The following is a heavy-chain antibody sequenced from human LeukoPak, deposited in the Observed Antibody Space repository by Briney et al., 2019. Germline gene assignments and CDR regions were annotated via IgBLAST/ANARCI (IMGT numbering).Heavy chain of an antibody. D-gene: IGHD4-23*01. Sequence: SVKVSCKASGGTFSSYAISWVRQAPGQGLEWMGGIIPIFDTSNYAQKFQGRVTITADESTSTDYMELSSLRSEDTAVYYCARAYGGNSDYFDYWGQGTLVTVSS. CDR3: ARAYGGNSDYFDY. CDR2: IIPIFDTS. J-gene: IGHJ4*02. CDR1: GGTFSSYA. V-gene: IGHV1-69*01.